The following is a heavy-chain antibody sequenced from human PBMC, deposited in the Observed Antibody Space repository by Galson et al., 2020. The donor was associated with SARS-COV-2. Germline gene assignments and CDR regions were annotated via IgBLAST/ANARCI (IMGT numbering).Heavy chain of an antibody. V-gene: IGHV4-30-2*01. D-gene: IGHD5-12*01. CDR1: DGSISSGGYS. Sequence: SETLSLTCAVSDGSISSGGYSWSWIRQPPGKGLEWIGYIYHSGSTYYNPSLKSRVTISVDRSKNQFSLKLSSVTAADTAVYYCARANDSGYDDPDWFVPWGQGTLVTVAS. J-gene: IGHJ5*02. CDR2: IYHSGST. CDR3: ARANDSGYDDPDWFVP.